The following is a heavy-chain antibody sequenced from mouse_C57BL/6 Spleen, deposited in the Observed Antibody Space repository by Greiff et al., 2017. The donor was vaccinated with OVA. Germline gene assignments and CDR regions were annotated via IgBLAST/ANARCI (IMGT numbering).Heavy chain of an antibody. V-gene: IGHV1-82*01. Sequence: QVQLKQSGPELVKPGASVKISCKASGYAFSSSWMNWVKQRPGKGLEWIGRIYPGDGDTNYNGKFKGKATLTADKSSSTAYMQLSSLTSEDSAVYCCATTVVATRYFDYWGQCTTLTVSS. J-gene: IGHJ2*01. CDR2: IYPGDGDT. CDR1: GYAFSSSW. CDR3: ATTVVATRYFDY. D-gene: IGHD1-1*01.